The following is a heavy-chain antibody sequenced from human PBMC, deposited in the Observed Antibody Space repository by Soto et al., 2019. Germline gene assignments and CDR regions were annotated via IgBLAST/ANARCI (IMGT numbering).Heavy chain of an antibody. CDR1: GGTFSSYT. V-gene: IGHV1-69*02. Sequence: QVQLVQSGAEVKKPGSSVKVSCKASGGTFSSYTISWVRQAPGQGLEWMGRIIPILGIANYAQKFQGRVTITADKSTSTANMELSSLRSEDTAVYYCARGYCSGGSCHDYYYYYYMDVWGKETTVTVSS. J-gene: IGHJ6*03. CDR3: ARGYCSGGSCHDYYYYYYMDV. D-gene: IGHD2-15*01. CDR2: IIPILGIA.